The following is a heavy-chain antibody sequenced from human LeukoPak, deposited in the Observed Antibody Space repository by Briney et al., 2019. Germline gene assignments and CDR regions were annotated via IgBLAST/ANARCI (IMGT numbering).Heavy chain of an antibody. J-gene: IGHJ4*02. CDR1: GYTFTSYG. V-gene: IGHV1-18*01. Sequence: GASVKVSCKASGYTFTSYGISWVRQAPGQGLEWMGWIGAYNGNTNYAQELQGRVTMTTDTSTSTAYMELRSLRSDDTAVYYCARAEAGIAAAELDYWGQGTLVTVSS. D-gene: IGHD6-13*01. CDR3: ARAEAGIAAAELDY. CDR2: IGAYNGNT.